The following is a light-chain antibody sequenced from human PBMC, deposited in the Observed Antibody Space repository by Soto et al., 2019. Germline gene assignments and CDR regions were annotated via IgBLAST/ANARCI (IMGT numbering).Light chain of an antibody. CDR1: QSVDSN. Sequence: EIVMTQSPATLSVSPGDGATLSCRASQSVDSNLAWYQQKPGQTPRLLMYGASTRPTGIPARFSGSGSGTEFTLTISSLEPEDFAVYYCQQRSNWPLTFGGGTKV. V-gene: IGKV3D-15*01. CDR2: GAS. CDR3: QQRSNWPLT. J-gene: IGKJ4*01.